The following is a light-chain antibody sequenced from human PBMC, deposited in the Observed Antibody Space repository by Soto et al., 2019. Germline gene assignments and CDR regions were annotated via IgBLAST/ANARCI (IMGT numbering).Light chain of an antibody. V-gene: IGLV2-14*01. CDR1: SSDVGGYNY. J-gene: IGLJ2*01. Sequence: QSALTQPASVSGSPGQSITISCTGTSSDVGGYNYVSWYQQHPGKAPKLMIYEVSNRPSGVSNRFSGSKSGNTASLTISGLKAEAEADYYCSSYTSSSTRVFGGGTQLTVL. CDR3: SSYTSSSTRV. CDR2: EVS.